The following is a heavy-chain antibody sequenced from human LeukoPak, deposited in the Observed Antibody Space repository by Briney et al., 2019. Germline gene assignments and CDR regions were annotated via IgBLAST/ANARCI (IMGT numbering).Heavy chain of an antibody. D-gene: IGHD3-3*01. J-gene: IGHJ5*02. V-gene: IGHV4-59*12. CDR2: IYYSGST. Sequence: SETLSLTCTVSGGSISSYYWSWIRQPPGKGLEWIGYIYYSGSTNYNPSLKSRVTISVDTSKNQFSLKLSSVTAADTAVYYCARGRGRMEWLLYEARRNWFDPWGQGTLVTVSS. CDR1: GGSISSYY. CDR3: ARGRGRMEWLLYEARRNWFDP.